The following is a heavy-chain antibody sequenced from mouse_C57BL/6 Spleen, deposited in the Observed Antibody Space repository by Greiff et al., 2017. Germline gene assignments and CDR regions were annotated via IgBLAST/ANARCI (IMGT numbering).Heavy chain of an antibody. CDR1: GYTFTDYE. CDR3: TRLTTVVGGYYAMDY. D-gene: IGHD1-1*01. CDR2: IDPETGGT. Sequence: VKLMESGAELVRPGASVTLSCKASGYTFTDYEMHWVKQTPVHGLEWIGAIDPETGGTAYNQKFKGKAILTADKSSSTAYMELRSLTSEDSAVYYCTRLTTVVGGYYAMDYWGQGTSVTVSS. V-gene: IGHV1-15*01. J-gene: IGHJ4*01.